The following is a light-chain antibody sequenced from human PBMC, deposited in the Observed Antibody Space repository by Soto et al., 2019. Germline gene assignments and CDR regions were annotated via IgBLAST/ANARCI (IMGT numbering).Light chain of an antibody. CDR2: DAS. V-gene: IGKV1-5*01. Sequence: IPMTQSPTNLSASIADRGTITFRASQSINRWLAWYQQKPGEAPKLLIYDASSLESGVPSRFSGTGSGTEFTLIISSLQPDEFATYYCQQYNSYSWTFGQGTKVDIK. CDR3: QQYNSYSWT. J-gene: IGKJ1*01. CDR1: QSINRW.